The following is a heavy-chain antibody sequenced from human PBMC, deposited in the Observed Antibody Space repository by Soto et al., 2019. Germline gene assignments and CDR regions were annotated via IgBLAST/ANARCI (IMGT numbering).Heavy chain of an antibody. D-gene: IGHD3-10*01. J-gene: IGHJ4*02. V-gene: IGHV3-23*01. CDR2: ISGNGLYT. Sequence: GGSLRLSCVASGFTFSSYALSWVRQSPEKGLEWVSGISGNGLYTYYADSVEGRFTISRDNSKNTLYLQMNSLRAEDTGVYYCAKPDYGSGSYYNPSFDCWGQGTLVTVSS. CDR3: AKPDYGSGSYYNPSFDC. CDR1: GFTFSSYA.